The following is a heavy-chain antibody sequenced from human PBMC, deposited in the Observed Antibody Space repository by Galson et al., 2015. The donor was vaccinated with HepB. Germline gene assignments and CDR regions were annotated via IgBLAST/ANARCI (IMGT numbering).Heavy chain of an antibody. D-gene: IGHD1-1*01. J-gene: IGHJ5*02. V-gene: IGHV7-4-1*02. CDR1: GYSITSYA. Sequence: SVKVSCKASGYSITSYAMNWVRQAPGQGLEWMGWINTNTGNPTYAQGFTGRFVFSLDTSVSTAYLQISSLKAEDTAIYYCARGGYNYNDDYWFDPWGQGTVVTVSA. CDR2: INTNTGNP. CDR3: ARGGYNYNDDYWFDP.